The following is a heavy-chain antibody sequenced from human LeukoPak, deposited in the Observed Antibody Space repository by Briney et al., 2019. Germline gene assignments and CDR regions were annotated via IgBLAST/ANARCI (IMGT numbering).Heavy chain of an antibody. J-gene: IGHJ4*02. CDR1: GFTFGDYG. Sequence: GRSLRLSCTASGFTFGDYGVCWVRQAPGKGLEWVAFLRGKAYGATAEYAASVKGRFTISRDDSKRIAYLQMNSLKTEDTGVYYCTRDPVDSYDSSGYLDHWGQGTRVTVSS. CDR2: LRGKAYGATA. CDR3: TRDPVDSYDSSGYLDH. V-gene: IGHV3-49*04. D-gene: IGHD3-22*01.